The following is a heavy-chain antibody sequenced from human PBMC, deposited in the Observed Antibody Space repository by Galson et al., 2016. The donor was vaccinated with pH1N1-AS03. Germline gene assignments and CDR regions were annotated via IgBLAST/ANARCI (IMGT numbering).Heavy chain of an antibody. V-gene: IGHV3-15*01. CDR1: GFTFSNAW. J-gene: IGHJ6*02. CDR2: IKSKSDGGTT. CDR3: STDETFYYYYGMDV. Sequence: SLRLSCAASGFTFSNAWMTWVRQAPGKGLEWVGCIKSKSDGGTTDYAAPVKARFTISRDDSKNTLYPQMNSLKTEDTAVYYCSTDETFYYYYGMDVWGRGTTVTVSS.